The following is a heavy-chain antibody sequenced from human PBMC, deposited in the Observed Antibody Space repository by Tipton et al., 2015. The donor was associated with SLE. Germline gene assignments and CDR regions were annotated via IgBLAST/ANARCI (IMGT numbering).Heavy chain of an antibody. D-gene: IGHD3-9*01. CDR1: GGSTSSYY. Sequence: TLSLTCTVSGGSTSSYYWSWIRQPPGKGLEWIGYIYYSGSTNYNPSLKSRVTISVDTSKNQFSLKLSSVTAADTAVYYCARAGAFLTGYYDYWGQGTLVTVSS. V-gene: IGHV4-59*01. CDR2: IYYSGST. J-gene: IGHJ4*02. CDR3: ARAGAFLTGYYDY.